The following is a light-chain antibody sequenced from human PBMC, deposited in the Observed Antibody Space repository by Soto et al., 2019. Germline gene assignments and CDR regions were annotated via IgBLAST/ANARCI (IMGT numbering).Light chain of an antibody. CDR1: SSDVGGYNY. CDR3: SSYTSRSTLDVL. CDR2: DVS. V-gene: IGLV2-14*01. Sequence: QSALTQPASVSGSPGQSITISCTGTSSDVGGYNYVSWYQQHPGKAPKLMIYDVSNRPSGVSNRFSGSKSGNTASLIISGLQAEDEADYYCSSYTSRSTLDVLFGGGTKLTV. J-gene: IGLJ2*01.